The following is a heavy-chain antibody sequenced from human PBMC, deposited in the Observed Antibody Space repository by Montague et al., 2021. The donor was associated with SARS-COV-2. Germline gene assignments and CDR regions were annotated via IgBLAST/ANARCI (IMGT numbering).Heavy chain of an antibody. V-gene: IGHV4-4*07. J-gene: IGHJ6*04. Sequence: SETLSLTCTVSGGSISSYYWSWIRQSAGKGLEWIGRIHTSGSTDYNPSLNSRVTMSVDTSKNQFSLKLSSVTAADTAVYYCASGKYYDFWSGYYSHDYVSGMDVWGKGTRVTVPS. CDR2: IHTSGST. CDR3: ASGKYYDFWSGYYSHDYVSGMDV. CDR1: GGSISSYY. D-gene: IGHD3-3*01.